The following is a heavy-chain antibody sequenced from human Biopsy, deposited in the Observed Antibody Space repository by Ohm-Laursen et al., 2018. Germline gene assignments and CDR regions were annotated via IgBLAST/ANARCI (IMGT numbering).Heavy chain of an antibody. J-gene: IGHJ6*02. V-gene: IGHV3-33*01. CDR1: GFTFSSYG. Sequence: SLRLSCAASGFTFSSYGMHWVRQAPGKGLEWVAVIWYDGSRQYYADSVKGRFTISRDNSKNTLHLQMNSLRAEDTAVYYCARDGAAGYGLDVWGQGTTVTVSS. CDR2: IWYDGSRQ. D-gene: IGHD6-25*01. CDR3: ARDGAAGYGLDV.